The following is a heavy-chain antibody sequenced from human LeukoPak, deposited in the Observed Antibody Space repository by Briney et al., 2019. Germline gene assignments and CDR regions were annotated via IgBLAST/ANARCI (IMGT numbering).Heavy chain of an antibody. V-gene: IGHV3-7*01. CDR2: IKQDGSEK. CDR1: GFTFSSYW. CDR3: ARDRPGYSSGWDPRFGDY. D-gene: IGHD6-19*01. J-gene: IGHJ4*02. Sequence: RAGGSLRLSCAASGFTFSSYWMSWVRQAPGKGLEWVANIKQDGSEKYYVDSVKGRFTISRDNAKNSLYLQMNSLRAEDTAVYYCARDRPGYSSGWDPRFGDYWGQGTLVTVSS.